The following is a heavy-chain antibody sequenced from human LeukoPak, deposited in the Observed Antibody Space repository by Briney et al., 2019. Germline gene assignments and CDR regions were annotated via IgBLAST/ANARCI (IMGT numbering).Heavy chain of an antibody. D-gene: IGHD3-16*01. CDR3: ATLLLGVGGDY. CDR2: ISHDGSDK. V-gene: IGHV3-30*03. Sequence: GGSLRLSCAASGFTFSSYGMHWLRQAPGKGLEWVALISHDGSDKYYADSVKGRFTISRDNSKDTLYLQMNSLRAEDTAMYSCATLLLGVGGDYWGQGTLVTVSS. CDR1: GFTFSSYG. J-gene: IGHJ4*02.